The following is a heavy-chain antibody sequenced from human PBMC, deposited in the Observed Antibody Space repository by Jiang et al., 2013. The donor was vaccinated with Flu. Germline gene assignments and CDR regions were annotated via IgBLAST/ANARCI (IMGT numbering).Heavy chain of an antibody. CDR2: IDPSDSYT. J-gene: IGHJ6*02. CDR1: GYSFTNYW. V-gene: IGHV5-10-1*01. Sequence: AEVKKPGESLRISCKGSGYSFTNYWISWVRQMPGKGLEWMGSIDPSDSYTNYSPSFQGHVTISADKSISTAYLQWSSLKASDTAMYYCARLRSTVTKYYYGMDVWGQGTTVTVSS. D-gene: IGHD4-17*01. CDR3: ARLRSTVTKYYYGMDV.